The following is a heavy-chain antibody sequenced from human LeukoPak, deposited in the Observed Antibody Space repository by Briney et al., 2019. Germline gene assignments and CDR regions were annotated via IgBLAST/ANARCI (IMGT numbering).Heavy chain of an antibody. CDR2: ISGSGGST. CDR1: GFTFSSYA. D-gene: IGHD4-17*01. J-gene: IGHJ4*02. Sequence: GGSLRLSCAASGFTFSSYAMSWVRQAPGKGLEWVSAISGSGGSTYYADSVKGRFTISRDNSKNTLYLQMNSLRTEDTAVYYCTKPNHGDYWGYFEYWGQGTLVTVSS. CDR3: TKPNHGDYWGYFEY. V-gene: IGHV3-23*01.